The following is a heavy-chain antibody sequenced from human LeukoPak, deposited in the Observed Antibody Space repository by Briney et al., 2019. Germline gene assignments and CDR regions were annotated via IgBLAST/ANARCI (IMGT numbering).Heavy chain of an antibody. CDR3: AKDRTVAGTSGFDY. CDR1: GFTFRNYG. D-gene: IGHD6-13*01. J-gene: IGHJ4*02. CDR2: IWYDGSNK. Sequence: PGGSLRLSCAASGFTFRNYGMHWVRQAPGKGLEWVALIWYDGSNKYYADSVKGRFTNSRDNSENSLNLQLNSLRAEDTAVYYCAKDRTVAGTSGFDYWGQGTLVTVSS. V-gene: IGHV3-33*06.